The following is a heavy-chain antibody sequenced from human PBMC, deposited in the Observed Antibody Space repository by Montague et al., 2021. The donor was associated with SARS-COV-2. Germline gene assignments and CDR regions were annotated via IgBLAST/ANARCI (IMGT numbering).Heavy chain of an antibody. CDR1: GGSISSYY. V-gene: IGHV4-59*01. CDR2: IYYSGST. CDR3: ARVERGYYYGLGVSAHFDY. Sequence: SKTLSLTCTVSGGSISSYYWSWIRQPPGKGLEWIGYIYYSGSTNYNPSLKSRVTISVDTSKNQFSLKLSSATAADTAVYYCARVERGYYYGLGVSAHFDYWGQGTLVTVSS. J-gene: IGHJ4*02. D-gene: IGHD3-10*01.